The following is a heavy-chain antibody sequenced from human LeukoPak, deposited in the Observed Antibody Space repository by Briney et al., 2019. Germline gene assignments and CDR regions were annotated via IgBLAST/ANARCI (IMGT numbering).Heavy chain of an antibody. Sequence: GGSLRLCCAASGFTFRNYGMHWVRQATGNGLESVSFIWSDGNNRFYADSVKGRFTISRDNSKNMLYLQMDTLRSEDTALYYCAKDPGASVSGFHMDVWGKGTTVIVSS. CDR2: IWSDGNNR. J-gene: IGHJ6*03. CDR1: GFTFRNYG. CDR3: AKDPGASVSGFHMDV. V-gene: IGHV3-30*02. D-gene: IGHD2-8*02.